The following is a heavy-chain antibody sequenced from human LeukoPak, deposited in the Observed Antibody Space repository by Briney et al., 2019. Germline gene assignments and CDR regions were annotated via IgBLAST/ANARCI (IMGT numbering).Heavy chain of an antibody. CDR1: GFTFSSYG. Sequence: GGSLRLSCAASGFTFSSYGMHWVRQAPGKGLEWVAFIRYDGSNKYYADSVKGRFTISRDNSKNTLYLQMNSLRAEDTAVYFCARERLATRYFDYWGQGTLVTVSS. J-gene: IGHJ4*02. CDR2: IRYDGSNK. D-gene: IGHD1-26*01. V-gene: IGHV3-30*02. CDR3: ARERLATRYFDY.